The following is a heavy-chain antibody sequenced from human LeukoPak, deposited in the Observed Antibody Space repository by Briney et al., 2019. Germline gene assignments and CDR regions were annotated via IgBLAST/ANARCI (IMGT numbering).Heavy chain of an antibody. Sequence: GESLKISCKGSGYTFISHWIGWVRQMPGKGLEWMGIIYPGDSDTRYSPSFQGQVTISADKSISTAYLQWSSLKASDTAMYYCARQVPEGATDYWGQGTLVTVSS. J-gene: IGHJ4*02. V-gene: IGHV5-51*01. CDR2: IYPGDSDT. CDR3: ARQVPEGATDY. CDR1: GYTFISHW. D-gene: IGHD1-26*01.